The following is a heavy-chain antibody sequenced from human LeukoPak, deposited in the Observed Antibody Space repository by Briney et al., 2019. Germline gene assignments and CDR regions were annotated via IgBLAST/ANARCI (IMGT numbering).Heavy chain of an antibody. J-gene: IGHJ5*02. CDR1: GFTFSIYW. D-gene: IGHD3-9*01. Sequence: GGALRLSRAASGFTFSIYWMHCVRQAPGKGLVCVSRINSDGFTTHYADSAKRCFTISRDNAKNTLYLHKNSRRAEEGAVYYVAINFDSGAHLWGQGTLVTVSS. CDR3: AINFDSGAHL. V-gene: IGHV3-74*01. CDR2: INSDGFTT.